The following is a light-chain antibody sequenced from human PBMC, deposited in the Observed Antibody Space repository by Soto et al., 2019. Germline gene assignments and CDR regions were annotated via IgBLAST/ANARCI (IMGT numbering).Light chain of an antibody. V-gene: IGKV1-5*01. Sequence: DIQMTQSPSALSASVGDRVAITCRASQGISKWLAWYQQKPGKAPKLLIYGASSLESGVPSRFSGSGSGTEFTLTISSLQPDDFATYFCQQYNSYDMSSFVQGTKV. CDR3: QQYNSYDMSS. J-gene: IGKJ1*01. CDR1: QGISKW. CDR2: GAS.